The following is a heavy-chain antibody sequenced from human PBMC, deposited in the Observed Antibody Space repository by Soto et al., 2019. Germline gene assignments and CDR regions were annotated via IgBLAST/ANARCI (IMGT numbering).Heavy chain of an antibody. CDR2: IKSKTDGGTT. V-gene: IGHV3-15*07. CDR3: ISGHRFLEWLLSWDPSPIY. Sequence: GGSLRLSCAASGFTFSNAWMNWVRQAPGKGLEWVDRIKSKTDGGTTDYAAPVKGRFTISRDDSKNTLYLQMNSLKTEDTAVYYCISGHRFLEWLLSWDPSPIYWGQGTLVTVSS. CDR1: GFTFSNAW. D-gene: IGHD3-3*01. J-gene: IGHJ4*02.